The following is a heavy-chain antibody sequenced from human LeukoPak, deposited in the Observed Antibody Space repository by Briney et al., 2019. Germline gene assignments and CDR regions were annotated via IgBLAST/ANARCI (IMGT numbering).Heavy chain of an antibody. V-gene: IGHV4-59*01. CDR2: IYYSGST. Sequence: SETLSLTCTVSGGSIGSYYWSWIRQPPGKGLEWIGCIYYSGSTNYNPSLKSRVTISVDTSKNQFSLKLSSVTAADTAVYYCARVQLTHDAFDMWGQGTMVTVSS. CDR1: GGSIGSYY. J-gene: IGHJ3*02. D-gene: IGHD4-11*01. CDR3: ARVQLTHDAFDM.